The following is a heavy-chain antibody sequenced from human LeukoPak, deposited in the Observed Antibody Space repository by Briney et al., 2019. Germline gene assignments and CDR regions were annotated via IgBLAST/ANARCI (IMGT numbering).Heavy chain of an antibody. CDR2: IWYDGSNK. CDR3: ARDEDAFHI. CDR1: GFTFSSYG. J-gene: IGHJ3*02. V-gene: IGHV3-33*01. Sequence: GGSLRLSCAASGFTFSSYGMHWVRQAPGKGLEWVAVIWYDGSNKYYADSVKGRFTISRDNSKNTLYLQMNSLTAADTAVYYCARDEDAFHIWGQGTMVTVSS.